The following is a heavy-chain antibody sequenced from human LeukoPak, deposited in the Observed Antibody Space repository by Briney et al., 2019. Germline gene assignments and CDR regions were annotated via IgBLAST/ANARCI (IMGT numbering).Heavy chain of an antibody. CDR3: ARVGLQQLVFDY. CDR1: GFTFSSYA. Sequence: GRSLRLSCAASGFTFSSYAMHWVRQAPGKGLEWVAVISYDGSNKYYADSVKGRFTISRDNSKSTLYLQMNSLRAEDTAVYYCARVGLQQLVFDYWGQGTLVTVSS. CDR2: ISYDGSNK. D-gene: IGHD6-13*01. V-gene: IGHV3-30*04. J-gene: IGHJ4*02.